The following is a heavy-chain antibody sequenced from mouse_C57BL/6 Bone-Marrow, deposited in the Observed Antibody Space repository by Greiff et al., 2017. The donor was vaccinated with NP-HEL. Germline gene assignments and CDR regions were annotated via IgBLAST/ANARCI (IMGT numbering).Heavy chain of an antibody. CDR3: AREGYDYLFAY. CDR1: GYTFTDYY. CDR2: INPNNGGT. D-gene: IGHD2-4*01. Sequence: EVQLQQSGPELVKPGASVKISCKASGYTFTDYYMNWVKQSHGKSLEWIGDINPNNGGTSYNQKFKGKATLTVDKSSSTAYMELRSLTSEDSAVYYCAREGYDYLFAYWGQGTLVTVSA. V-gene: IGHV1-26*01. J-gene: IGHJ3*01.